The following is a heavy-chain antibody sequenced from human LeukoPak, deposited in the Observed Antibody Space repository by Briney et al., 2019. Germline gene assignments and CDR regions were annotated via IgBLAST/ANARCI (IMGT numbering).Heavy chain of an antibody. Sequence: SETLSLTCYLYGGSFSDYYWSWIRQPPGKGLEWIGYIYYSGSTYYNPSLKSRVTISLDTSKNQFSLRLSSVTAADTAVYYCARQRFLEWLSWFDPWGQGTLVTVSS. J-gene: IGHJ5*02. CDR2: IYYSGST. CDR1: GGSFSDYY. CDR3: ARQRFLEWLSWFDP. V-gene: IGHV4-30-4*08. D-gene: IGHD3-3*01.